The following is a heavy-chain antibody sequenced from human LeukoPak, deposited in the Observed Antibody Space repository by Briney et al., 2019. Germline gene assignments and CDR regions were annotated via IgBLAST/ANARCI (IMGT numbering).Heavy chain of an antibody. V-gene: IGHV3-30*02. CDR3: AKEIWPTVTTPGHTHFDY. D-gene: IGHD4-17*01. CDR2: IRYDGRNK. Sequence: GGSLRLSCAASGFTFSTYGMHWVRQAPGKGLEWVAYIRYDGRNKYYADSVKGRFTISRDNSKNTLCLQMNSLRAEDTAVYYCAKEIWPTVTTPGHTHFDYWGQGTLVTVSS. J-gene: IGHJ4*02. CDR1: GFTFSTYG.